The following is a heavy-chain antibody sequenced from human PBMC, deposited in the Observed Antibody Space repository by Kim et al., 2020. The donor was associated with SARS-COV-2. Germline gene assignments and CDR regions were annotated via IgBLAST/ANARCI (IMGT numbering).Heavy chain of an antibody. J-gene: IGHJ6*03. CDR3: ASRRFLEWLSHTYYYMDV. CDR2: INHSGST. CDR1: GGSFSGYY. Sequence: SETLSLTCAVYGGSFSGYYWSWIRQPPGKGLEWIGEINHSGSTNYNPSLKSRVTISVDTSENQFSLKLSSVTAADTAVYYCASRRFLEWLSHTYYYMDVWGKGTTVTVSS. V-gene: IGHV4-34*01. D-gene: IGHD3-3*01.